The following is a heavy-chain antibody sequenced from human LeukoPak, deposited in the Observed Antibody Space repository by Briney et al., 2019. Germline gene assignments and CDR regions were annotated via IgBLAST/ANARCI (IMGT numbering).Heavy chain of an antibody. CDR3: AKGLDWYCSGGSCYNIDY. D-gene: IGHD2-15*01. J-gene: IGHJ4*02. CDR1: GFTFSSYG. CDR2: IWYDGSNK. V-gene: IGHV3-33*03. Sequence: GRSLRLSCAASGFTFSSYGMHWVRQAPGKGLEGVAVIWYDGSNKYYADSVKGRFTISRDNSENTLYLQMNSLRAEDTAVYYCAKGLDWYCSGGSCYNIDYWGQGTLATVSS.